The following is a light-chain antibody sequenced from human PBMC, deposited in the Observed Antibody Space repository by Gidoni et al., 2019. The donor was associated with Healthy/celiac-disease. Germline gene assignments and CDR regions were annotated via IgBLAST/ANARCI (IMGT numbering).Light chain of an antibody. CDR2: AAS. Sequence: DIQMTQSPSSLSASVGDRVTITCRASQGISNSLAWYQQKPGKAPKLLLYAASRLESGVPSRFSGSGSGTDYTLTISSLQPEDFATYYCKQYYSTPPYTFGQGTKLEIK. CDR1: QGISNS. CDR3: KQYYSTPPYT. V-gene: IGKV1-NL1*01. J-gene: IGKJ2*01.